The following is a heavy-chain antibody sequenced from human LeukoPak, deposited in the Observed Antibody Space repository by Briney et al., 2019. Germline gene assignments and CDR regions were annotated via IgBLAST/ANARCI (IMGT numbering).Heavy chain of an antibody. CDR1: GFTFDDYA. J-gene: IGHJ4*02. CDR3: AKGVAGKVVERLDY. V-gene: IGHV3-9*01. CDR2: ISWNSGSI. Sequence: PGGSLRLSCAASGFTFDDYAMHWVRQAPGKGLEWVSGISWNSGSIGYADSVKGRFTISRDNAKNSLYLQMNSLRAEDTALYYRAKGVAGKVVERLDYWGQGTLVTVSS. D-gene: IGHD6-19*01.